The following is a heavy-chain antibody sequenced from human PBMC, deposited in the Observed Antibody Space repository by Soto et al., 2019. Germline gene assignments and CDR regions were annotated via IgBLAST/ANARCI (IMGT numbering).Heavy chain of an antibody. CDR2: IYYSGST. Sequence: QLQLQESGPGLVKPSETLSLTCTVSGGSISSSGYYWGWIRQPPGKGLEWIGSIYYSGSTYFNPSLKSRVTISVDTSKKQFALKLSSVTAADTAVYYCARHDMYSSGWNYLDYWGQGTLVTVSS. D-gene: IGHD6-19*01. CDR3: ARHDMYSSGWNYLDY. CDR1: GGSISSSGYY. J-gene: IGHJ4*02. V-gene: IGHV4-39*01.